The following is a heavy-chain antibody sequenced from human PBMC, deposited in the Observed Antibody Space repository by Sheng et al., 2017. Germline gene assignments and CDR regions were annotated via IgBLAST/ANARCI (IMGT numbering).Heavy chain of an antibody. CDR3: ASGRATVTTDY. J-gene: IGHJ4*02. Sequence: QVQLQESGPGLVKPSETLSLTCTVSGYSISSGYYWGWIRQPPGKGLEWIGSIYHSGNTYYNPSLKSRVTISVDTSKNQFSLKLSSVTAADAAVYYCASGRATVTTDYWGQGTLVTVSS. D-gene: IGHD4-17*01. CDR2: IYHSGNT. V-gene: IGHV4-38-2*02. CDR1: GYSISSGYY.